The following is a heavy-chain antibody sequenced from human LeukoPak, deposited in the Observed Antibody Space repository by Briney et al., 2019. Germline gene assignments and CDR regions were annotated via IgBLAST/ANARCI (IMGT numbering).Heavy chain of an antibody. D-gene: IGHD5-24*01. CDR3: GRDSRWAQPDY. V-gene: IGHV3-23*01. CDR1: GFTFSTFA. CDR2: IFPSGGEI. J-gene: IGHJ4*02. Sequence: GGSLRLSCAASGFTFSTFAMVWVRQPPGKGLEWVSSIFPSGGEIHYADSVRGRFTISRDNSKSTLSLQMNSLRAEDTAIYYCGRDSRWAQPDYWGQGTLVTVSS.